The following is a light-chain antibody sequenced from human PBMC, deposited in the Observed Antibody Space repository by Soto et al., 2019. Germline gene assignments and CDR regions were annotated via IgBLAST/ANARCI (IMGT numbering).Light chain of an antibody. V-gene: IGKV3-15*01. CDR1: QSVRSN. CDR2: DAS. CDR3: QQYNNWPYT. Sequence: EIVMTQSPATLSVSPGERVALSCRASQSVRSNFAWYQQKPGQAPRLLIYDASTRATGIPARFSGSGSGTEFTLTSSGLQSEDFGVYYCQQYNNWPYTFGQGTKLEIK. J-gene: IGKJ2*01.